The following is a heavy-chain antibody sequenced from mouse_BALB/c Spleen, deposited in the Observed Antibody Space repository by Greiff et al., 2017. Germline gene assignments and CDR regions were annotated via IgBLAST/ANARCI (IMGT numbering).Heavy chain of an antibody. Sequence: EVQVVESGGGLVKPGGSLKLSCAASGFTFSDYYMYWVRQTPEKRLEWVATISDGGSYTYYPDSVKGRFTISRDNAKNNLYLQMSSLKSEDTAMYYCAREGLRRAYYFDYWGQGTTLTVSS. CDR3: AREGLRRAYYFDY. CDR1: GFTFSDYY. J-gene: IGHJ2*01. CDR2: ISDGGSYT. V-gene: IGHV5-4*02. D-gene: IGHD2-4*01.